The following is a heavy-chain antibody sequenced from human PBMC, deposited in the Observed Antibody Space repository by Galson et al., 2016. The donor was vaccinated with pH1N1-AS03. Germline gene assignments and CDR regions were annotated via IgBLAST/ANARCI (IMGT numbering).Heavy chain of an antibody. V-gene: IGHV4-39*01. J-gene: IGHJ4*02. Sequence: ETLSLTCTVSGGSSSSSSDYWGWIRQPPGKGLEWIGSIYYAWSTYYNPSLKSRVTISVDKSKNQISLKLSSVTASDTAIFYCARQATAAGYPYVNFDYWGQGTLLTVSS. CDR3: ARQATAAGYPYVNFDY. D-gene: IGHD3-9*01. CDR1: GGSSSSSSDY. CDR2: IYYAWST.